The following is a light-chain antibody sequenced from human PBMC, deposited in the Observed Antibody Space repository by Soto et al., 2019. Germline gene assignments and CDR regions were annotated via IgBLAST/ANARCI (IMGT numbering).Light chain of an antibody. CDR2: EVV. J-gene: IGLJ1*01. Sequence: QSALTQPPSASGSPGQSVTISCTGTKNDIGVYDFVSWYQHHPGKAPRLIIYEVVQRPSGVPDRFSGSKSGNTASLTVSGLQAADEADYYCCSYAGSFIFVFGTGTKLTVL. V-gene: IGLV2-8*01. CDR1: KNDIGVYDF. CDR3: CSYAGSFIFV.